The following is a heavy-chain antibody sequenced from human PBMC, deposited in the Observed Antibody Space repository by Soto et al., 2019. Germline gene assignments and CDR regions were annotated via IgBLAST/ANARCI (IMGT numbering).Heavy chain of an antibody. CDR1: GYTFTGYY. Sequence: GASVKVSCKAGGYTFTGYYMHWVRQAPGQGLEWMGWINPNSGGTNYAQKFQGWVTMTRDTSISTAYMELSRLRSDDTAVYYCAREAPLADIVVVPAAISLGAFDIRAQRTTVPVSS. J-gene: IGHJ3*02. CDR2: INPNSGGT. CDR3: AREAPLADIVVVPAAISLGAFDI. V-gene: IGHV1-2*04. D-gene: IGHD2-2*01.